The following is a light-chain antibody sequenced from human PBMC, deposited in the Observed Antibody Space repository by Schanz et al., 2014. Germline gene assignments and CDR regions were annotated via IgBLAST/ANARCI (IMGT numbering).Light chain of an antibody. CDR3: HQVNYYPRT. Sequence: DIQMTQSPSTLSASVGDRVTITCRASQSFNNWLAWYQQKPGKAPKLLIYDASNLETGVPSRFSGSGSGTDFTLTISSLQPEDFATYYCHQVNYYPRTFGQGTKVEIK. V-gene: IGKV1-5*01. J-gene: IGKJ1*01. CDR2: DAS. CDR1: QSFNNW.